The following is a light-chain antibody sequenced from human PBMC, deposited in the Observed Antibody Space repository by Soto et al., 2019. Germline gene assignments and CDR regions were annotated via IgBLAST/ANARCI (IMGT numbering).Light chain of an antibody. Sequence: DIVLSQSPGTLSLSTGEEATLSCRASQTVTSNYLVWYQQRPGQAPRLLIYGASARATGIPDRFSGSGSGRDFTLTISRLEPADFAVYYCQQYGTSPITFGQRTRLEI. CDR3: QQYGTSPIT. CDR2: GAS. CDR1: QTVTSNY. J-gene: IGKJ5*01. V-gene: IGKV3-20*01.